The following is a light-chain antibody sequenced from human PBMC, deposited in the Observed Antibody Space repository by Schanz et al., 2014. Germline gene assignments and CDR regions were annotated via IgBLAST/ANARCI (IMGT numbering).Light chain of an antibody. CDR1: QNVSATS. CDR3: QQYGSSPPMYT. Sequence: EIALTQSPGTVSLSPGEGATLSCRASQNVSATSFAWYQQRPGQPPRLLIYGASKRAIGVPDRFTGSGSGTDFALTITRLEPADFAVYHCQQYGSSPPMYTFGQGTKLEIK. J-gene: IGKJ2*01. CDR2: GAS. V-gene: IGKV3-20*01.